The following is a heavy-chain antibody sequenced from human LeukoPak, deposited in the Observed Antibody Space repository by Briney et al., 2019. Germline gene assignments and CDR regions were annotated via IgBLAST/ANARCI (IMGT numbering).Heavy chain of an antibody. V-gene: IGHV4-4*02. CDR2: IYHSGST. CDR1: GGSISSSNW. J-gene: IGHJ6*02. CDR3: ARAKGRGASPSYGMDV. D-gene: IGHD3-10*01. Sequence: SGTLSLTCAVSGGSISSSNWWSWVRQPPGKGLEWIGEIYHSGSTNYNPSLKSRVTISVDTSKNQFSLKLSSVTAADTAVYYCARAKGRGASPSYGMDVWGQGTTVTVSS.